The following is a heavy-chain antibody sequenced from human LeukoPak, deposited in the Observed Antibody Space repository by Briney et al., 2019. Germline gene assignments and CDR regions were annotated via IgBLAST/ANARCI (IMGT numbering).Heavy chain of an antibody. D-gene: IGHD3-16*01. Sequence: ASVKVSCKASGGTFSSYAISWVRQAPGQGLEWMGWINPNSGGTIYAQKFQGRVTMTRDTSISTAYMELTRLRSDDTAVYYCARASFWESPINWFAPWGQGTLVTVSS. CDR2: INPNSGGT. V-gene: IGHV1-2*02. CDR3: ARASFWESPINWFAP. J-gene: IGHJ5*02. CDR1: GGTFSSYA.